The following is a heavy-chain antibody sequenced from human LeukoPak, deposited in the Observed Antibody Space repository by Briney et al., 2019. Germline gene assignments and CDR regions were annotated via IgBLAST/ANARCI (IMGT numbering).Heavy chain of an antibody. Sequence: PGGSLRLSCAASGFSFSSYEMNWVRQAPGKGLEWLSYINTGSGVAHYADSVKGRFTISGDNAKNSLYLQMNGLRAEDTAVYYCAGVYRCSTRCSYLDYWGQGTRVTVSS. J-gene: IGHJ4*02. D-gene: IGHD2-2*01. CDR3: AGVYRCSTRCSYLDY. CDR1: GFSFSSYE. V-gene: IGHV3-48*03. CDR2: INTGSGVA.